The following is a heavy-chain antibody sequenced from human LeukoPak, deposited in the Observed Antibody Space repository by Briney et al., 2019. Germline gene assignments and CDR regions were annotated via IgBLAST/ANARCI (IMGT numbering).Heavy chain of an antibody. CDR1: GDTFTGYY. J-gene: IGHJ4*02. Sequence: ASMKVSCKTSGDTFTGYYIHWVRQAPGQGLEWMGWINPNSGGTNYAQKFLGRVTMTRDTSISTAYMELSRMTSDDTATYYCATVGDDSSGYPTLWGQGSLVTVSS. CDR3: ATVGDDSSGYPTL. V-gene: IGHV1-2*02. CDR2: INPNSGGT. D-gene: IGHD3-22*01.